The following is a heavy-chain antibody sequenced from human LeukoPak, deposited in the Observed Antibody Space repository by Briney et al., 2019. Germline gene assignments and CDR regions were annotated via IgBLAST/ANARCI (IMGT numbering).Heavy chain of an antibody. V-gene: IGHV3-33*01. J-gene: IGHJ6*02. D-gene: IGHD3-3*01. CDR3: ARAWYYDFWSGYYKQPPYYYHYGMDV. CDR1: GFTFSSCG. Sequence: GGSLRLSCAASGFTFSSCGMRWVREAPGKGLEWVAVIWYDGSNKYYADPVKGRFTISRANSKNTLYLQMNSLRAEDTPVYYCARAWYYDFWSGYYKQPPYYYHYGMDVWGQGTTVTVSS. CDR2: IWYDGSNK.